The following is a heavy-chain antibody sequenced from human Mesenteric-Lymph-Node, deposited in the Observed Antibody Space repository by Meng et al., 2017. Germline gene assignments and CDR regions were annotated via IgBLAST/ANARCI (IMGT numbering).Heavy chain of an antibody. CDR1: GFTFISYD. CDR3: VRCRELLDLDH. J-gene: IGHJ4*02. V-gene: IGHV1-8*01. D-gene: IGHD1-26*01. CDR2: VNPYSGNT. Sequence: AEVKMPGDSVNVSCKASGFTFISYDINWVRQASGQGLEWMGWVNPYSGNTVYAQKFQGRVTMTRDTSLSTAYMELTSLRSGDTAVYYCVRCRELLDLDHWGQGTLVTVSS.